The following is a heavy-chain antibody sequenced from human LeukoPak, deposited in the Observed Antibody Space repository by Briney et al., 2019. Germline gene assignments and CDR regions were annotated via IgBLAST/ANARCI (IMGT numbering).Heavy chain of an antibody. CDR2: IYYSGNT. D-gene: IGHD5-18*01. J-gene: IGHJ6*03. V-gene: IGHV4-39*07. Sequence: SETLSLTCTVSGGTISRSAYYWGWIRQPPGKGLEWIGHIYYSGNTYYNPSLKSRISISVDTSKNQFSLKLSSVTAADTAVYYCARVSREYGYSYGSDYYYYYMDVWGKGTTVTVSS. CDR1: GGTISRSAYY. CDR3: ARVSREYGYSYGSDYYYYYMDV.